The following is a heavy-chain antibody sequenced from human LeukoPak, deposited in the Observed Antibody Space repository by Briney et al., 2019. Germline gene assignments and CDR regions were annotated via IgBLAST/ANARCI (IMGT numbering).Heavy chain of an antibody. D-gene: IGHD1-26*01. CDR1: GFTFSSYS. CDR3: ARDGGYYDSFFDY. V-gene: IGHV3-21*01. Sequence: GGSLRLSCAASGFTFSSYSMHGVRQAPGKGLEGVSSISSSSSYIYYPHSVQGRFTISRDNAKNSLYLQMNSLRAEDTAMYYCARDGGYYDSFFDYWGQGTLVTVSS. CDR2: ISSSSSYI. J-gene: IGHJ4*02.